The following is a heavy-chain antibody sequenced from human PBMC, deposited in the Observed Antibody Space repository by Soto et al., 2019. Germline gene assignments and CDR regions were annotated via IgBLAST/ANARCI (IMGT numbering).Heavy chain of an antibody. CDR2: IFHDGTA. CDR3: ARLVYDTRLNYMYFDF. V-gene: IGHV4-4*02. D-gene: IGHD3-10*01. Sequence: SETLSLTCAVSGVSLTSGNWWTWVRQSPQRGLEYIGEIFHDGTANYYPSFERRVAMSVDTSRNQFSLKLTSVTAADTAVYFCARLVYDTRLNYMYFDFWGPGTLVTSPQ. CDR1: GVSLTSGNW. J-gene: IGHJ4*02.